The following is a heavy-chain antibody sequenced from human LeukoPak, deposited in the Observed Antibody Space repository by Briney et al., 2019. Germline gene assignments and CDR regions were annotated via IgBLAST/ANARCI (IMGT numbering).Heavy chain of an antibody. CDR2: ISYDGSNK. V-gene: IGHV3-30*04. J-gene: IGHJ4*02. Sequence: PGGSLRLSCAASGFTFSSYAMHWVRQAPGKGLEWVAVISYDGSNKYYADSVKGRFTISRDNSKNTLYLQMNSLRAEDTAVYYCAKAKDIVVVVAATLDYWGQGTLVTVSS. CDR3: AKAKDIVVVVAATLDY. D-gene: IGHD2-15*01. CDR1: GFTFSSYA.